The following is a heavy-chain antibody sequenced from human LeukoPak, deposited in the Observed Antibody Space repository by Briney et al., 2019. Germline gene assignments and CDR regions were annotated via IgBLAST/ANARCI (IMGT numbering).Heavy chain of an antibody. D-gene: IGHD6-13*01. Sequence: RASVKVSCKASGYTFTSYAMHWVRQAPGQGLEWMGWISAYNGNTNYAQKLQGRVTMTTDTSTSTAYMELRSLRSDDTAVYYCARDPRYSSSIDYWGQGTLVTVSS. CDR1: GYTFTSYA. CDR2: ISAYNGNT. J-gene: IGHJ4*02. V-gene: IGHV1-18*01. CDR3: ARDPRYSSSIDY.